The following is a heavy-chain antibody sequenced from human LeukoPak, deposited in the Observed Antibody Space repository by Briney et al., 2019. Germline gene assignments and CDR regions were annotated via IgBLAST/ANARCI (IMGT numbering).Heavy chain of an antibody. J-gene: IGHJ5*02. Sequence: KTSETLSLTCAVYIDSFTNYYWNWIRQTPGKGLEWIGEVNDSGGTNINPSLRSRVILSVDTSKNQFSLKLSSVTAADTAVYYCARHYMVTSVGFDPWGQGTLVTVSS. CDR2: VNDSGGT. CDR3: ARHYMVTSVGFDP. D-gene: IGHD5-18*01. CDR1: IDSFTNYY. V-gene: IGHV4-34*01.